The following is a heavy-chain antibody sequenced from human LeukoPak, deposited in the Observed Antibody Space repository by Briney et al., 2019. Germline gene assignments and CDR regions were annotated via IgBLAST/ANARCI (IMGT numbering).Heavy chain of an antibody. Sequence: ASVKVSFKASGYTFTAYYMHWVRQAPGQGLEWMAWINPTSGATNYAQKFQGRVTMTRDTSISTAYMELSRLRSDDTAVYYCARGRIVEGLDYWGQGTLVTVSS. CDR3: ARGRIVEGLDY. CDR2: INPTSGAT. J-gene: IGHJ4*02. CDR1: GYTFTAYY. D-gene: IGHD3-22*01. V-gene: IGHV1-2*02.